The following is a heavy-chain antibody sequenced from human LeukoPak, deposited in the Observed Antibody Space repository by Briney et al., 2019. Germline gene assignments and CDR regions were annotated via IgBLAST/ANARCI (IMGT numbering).Heavy chain of an antibody. V-gene: IGHV3-23*01. D-gene: IGHD1-1*01. Sequence: PGGSLRLSCAASGFTFSSYGMRWVRQAPGKGLEWVSSIDISGGSTYYADSAEGRFTISRDNSKNTLYLQMNGLRVEDTALYYCANEVRPNDYWGQGTLVTVSS. CDR2: IDISGGST. J-gene: IGHJ4*02. CDR1: GFTFSSYG. CDR3: ANEVRPNDY.